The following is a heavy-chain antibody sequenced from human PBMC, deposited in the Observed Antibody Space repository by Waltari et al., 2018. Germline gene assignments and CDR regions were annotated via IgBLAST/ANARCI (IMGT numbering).Heavy chain of an antibody. V-gene: IGHV4-34*01. CDR2: INHSGSN. CDR1: GGSFSDDY. CDR3: ARVGLEWLVGRDYYYYMDV. D-gene: IGHD3-3*01. J-gene: IGHJ6*03. Sequence: QVQLQQWCAGLLKPSETLSLTCVVYGGSFSDDYWSWIRQSPGKGLEWLGEINHSGSNNYNRSLKNRGTIEVDASKNHFSLRLTAVTAADTAVDYCARVGLEWLVGRDYYYYMDVWDKGTTVTVSS.